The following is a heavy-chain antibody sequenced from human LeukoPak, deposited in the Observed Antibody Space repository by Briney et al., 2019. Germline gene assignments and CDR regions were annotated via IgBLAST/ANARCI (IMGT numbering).Heavy chain of an antibody. CDR2: IGHDGRNK. CDR3: AKDGDWTFDI. CDR1: GVTFSNSG. Sequence: PGGSLRLSCEASGVTFSNSGMHWVRQAPGKGLEWVAYIGHDGRNKFYTESVRGRFTISGDNSMKMAYLQMNSLRTEDTAIYFCAKDGDWTFDIWGQGTMVTASS. V-gene: IGHV3-30*02. D-gene: IGHD2-21*01. J-gene: IGHJ3*02.